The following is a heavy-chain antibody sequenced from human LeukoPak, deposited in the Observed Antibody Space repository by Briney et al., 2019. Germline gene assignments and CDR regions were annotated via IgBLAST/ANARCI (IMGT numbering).Heavy chain of an antibody. D-gene: IGHD6-25*01. CDR1: GFTFSSYA. Sequence: GSLRLSCAASGFTFSSYAMTWVRQAPGKGLERVSTISSSGGSTFYADSVKGRFTISRDNSKNTLYLQMSSLRAEDTAAYYCAKFKRANPYDSWGQGTLVTVSS. CDR3: AKFKRANPYDS. V-gene: IGHV3-23*01. J-gene: IGHJ4*02. CDR2: ISSSGGST.